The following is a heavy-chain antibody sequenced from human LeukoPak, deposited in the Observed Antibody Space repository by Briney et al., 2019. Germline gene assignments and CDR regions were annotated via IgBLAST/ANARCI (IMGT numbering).Heavy chain of an antibody. CDR1: GSNFTRYW. J-gene: IGHJ5*02. D-gene: IGHD3-10*01. Sequence: GGSLQISCQGSGSNFTRYWMGWVRQLTGKGVEWMGIIYPGDYDTRYSPSFQGQVTISADKSISTAYLQWSSLKASDTAMYYCARPLYYYGSGSYYTGWFDPWGQGTLVTVSS. CDR2: IYPGDYDT. CDR3: ARPLYYYGSGSYYTGWFDP. V-gene: IGHV5-51*01.